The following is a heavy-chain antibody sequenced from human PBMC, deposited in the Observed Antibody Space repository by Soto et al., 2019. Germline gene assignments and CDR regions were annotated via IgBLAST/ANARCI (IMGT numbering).Heavy chain of an antibody. V-gene: IGHV3-30-3*01. D-gene: IGHD6-19*01. CDR3: ARGVAVAGN. CDR2: ISYDGSNK. J-gene: IGHJ4*02. CDR1: GFTFSSYA. Sequence: QVQLVESGGGVVQPGRSLRLSCAASGFTFSSYAMHWVRQAPGKGLEWVAVISYDGSNKYYADSVKGRFTISRDNSKNTLYLQMNSLRAEDTAVYCCARGVAVAGNWGQGTLVTVSS.